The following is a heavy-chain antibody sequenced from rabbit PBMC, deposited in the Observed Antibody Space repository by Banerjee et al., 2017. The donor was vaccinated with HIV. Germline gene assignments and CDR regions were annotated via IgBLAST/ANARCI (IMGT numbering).Heavy chain of an antibody. J-gene: IGHJ4*01. CDR3: ARDLAGVIGWNFNL. CDR2: IYTGSGNT. Sequence: QEQLVESGGDLVKPGASLTLTCTASGFSFITTYMCWVRQAPGKGLEWIGCIYTGSGNTYYASWAKGRFTISKTSSTTVTLQMTGLTAADTATYLCARDLAGVIGWNFNLWGPGTLVTVS. CDR1: GFSFITTY. V-gene: IGHV1S45*01. D-gene: IGHD4-1*01.